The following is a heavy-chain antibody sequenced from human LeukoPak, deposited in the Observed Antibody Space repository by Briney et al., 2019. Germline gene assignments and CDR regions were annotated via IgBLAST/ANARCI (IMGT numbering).Heavy chain of an antibody. CDR1: GFRFTSYA. CDR3: ARDPFGAAHTWFDP. Sequence: GGSLRLSRAASGFRFTSYAMNWLRQAPGKGPEWISSISDDGKYIYYADSVKGRFTISRDDDNNSLSLQMNNLRAEDTALYHCARDPFGAAHTWFDPWGQGTLVIVSS. CDR2: ISDDGKYI. J-gene: IGHJ5*02. D-gene: IGHD3-3*01. V-gene: IGHV3-21*01.